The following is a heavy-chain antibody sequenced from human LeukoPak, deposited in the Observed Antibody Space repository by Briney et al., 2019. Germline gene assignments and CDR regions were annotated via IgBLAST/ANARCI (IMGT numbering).Heavy chain of an antibody. D-gene: IGHD3-10*01. CDR2: INHSGST. CDR3: ARQVLLWFGELVAFDP. CDR1: GGSFSGYY. V-gene: IGHV4-34*01. Sequence: SETLSLTCAVYGGSFSGYYWSWIRQPPGKGLEWIGEINHSGSTNYNPSLKSRVTISVDTSKNQFSLKLSSVTAADTAVYYCARQVLLWFGELVAFDPWGQGTLVTVSS. J-gene: IGHJ5*02.